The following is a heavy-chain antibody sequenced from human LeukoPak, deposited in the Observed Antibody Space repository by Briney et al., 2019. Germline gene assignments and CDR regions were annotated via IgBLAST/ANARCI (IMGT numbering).Heavy chain of an antibody. V-gene: IGHV3-7*01. CDR3: ARGGDYYYDSSGYFMSDYYFDY. D-gene: IGHD3-22*01. J-gene: IGHJ4*02. CDR2: IKQDGSEK. CDR1: GFTFSSYW. Sequence: PGGSLRLSCAASGFTFSSYWMSWVRQAPGKGLEWVANIKQDGSEKYYVDSVKGRFTISRDNAKNSLYLQMNSLRAEDTAVYYCARGGDYYYDSSGYFMSDYYFDYWGQETLVTVSS.